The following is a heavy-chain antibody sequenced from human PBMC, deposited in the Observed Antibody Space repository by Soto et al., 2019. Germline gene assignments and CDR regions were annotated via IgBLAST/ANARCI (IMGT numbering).Heavy chain of an antibody. J-gene: IGHJ4*02. V-gene: IGHV3-30-3*01. D-gene: IGHD1-1*01. CDR2: ISYDGSSK. Sequence: QVQLVESGGGVVQPGRSLRLSCAASGFTFSSYAMHWVRQAPGKGLEWVAVISYDGSSKYYADSVKGRFTISRDNSKNTLYQQMNSQRAEDTAVYYCAREVEPNRYLYYFDHRGQGTLVTVS. CDR1: GFTFSSYA. CDR3: AREVEPNRYLYYFDH.